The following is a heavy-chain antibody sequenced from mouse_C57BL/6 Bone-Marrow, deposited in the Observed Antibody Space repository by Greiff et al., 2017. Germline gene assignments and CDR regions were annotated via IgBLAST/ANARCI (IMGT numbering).Heavy chain of an antibody. CDR3: ARNGYDGAMDY. Sequence: QVQLQQSGPGLVQPSQSLSITCTVSGFSLTSYGVHWVRQSPGKGLEWLGVIWSGGSTDYNAAFISRLSISKDNSKSQVFFKMNSLQADDTAIYYCARNGYDGAMDYWVQGTSVTVSS. D-gene: IGHD2-2*01. CDR2: IWSGGST. J-gene: IGHJ4*01. CDR1: GFSLTSYG. V-gene: IGHV2-2*01.